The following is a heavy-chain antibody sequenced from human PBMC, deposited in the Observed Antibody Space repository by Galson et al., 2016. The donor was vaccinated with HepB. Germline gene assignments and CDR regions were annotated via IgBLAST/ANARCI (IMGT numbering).Heavy chain of an antibody. J-gene: IGHJ6*02. D-gene: IGHD6-13*01. V-gene: IGHV1-18*01. CDR1: GYMFNSFG. CDR3: ARGRVGSAAAGSGKYYYGLDV. Sequence: SVKVSCKASGYMFNSFGISWVRQAPGQGLEWMGWISGYNGNTKYTQRVEGRVTLTTDTSTNTAYMEVRSLRSEDTAVYYCARGRVGSAAAGSGKYYYGLDVWGQGTTVIVSS. CDR2: ISGYNGNT.